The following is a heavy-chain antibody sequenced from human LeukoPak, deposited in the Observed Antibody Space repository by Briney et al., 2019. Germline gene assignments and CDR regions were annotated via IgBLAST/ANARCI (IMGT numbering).Heavy chain of an antibody. J-gene: IGHJ6*03. V-gene: IGHV4-59*01. CDR3: ARGRGGSCYSGDCYYYMDV. D-gene: IGHD2-15*01. Sequence: SETLSLTCTVSGVSISSYYWTWIRQPPGKGLEWIGYVYYSGSTNYNPSLKSRVTISVDTSKNQFSLKLSSVTAADTAVYYCARGRGGSCYSGDCYYYMDVWGKGTTVTISS. CDR1: GVSISSYY. CDR2: VYYSGST.